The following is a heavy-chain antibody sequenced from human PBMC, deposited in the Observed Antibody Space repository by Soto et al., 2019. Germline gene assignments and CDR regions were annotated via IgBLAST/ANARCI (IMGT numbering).Heavy chain of an antibody. CDR2: ISYDGSNK. CDR3: AKAVIFAVTAVLDY. CDR1: GFTFSSYG. V-gene: IGHV3-30*18. J-gene: IGHJ4*02. Sequence: PGGSLRLSCAASGFTFSSYGMHWVRQAPGKGLEWVAVISYDGSNKYYADSVKGRFTISRDNSKNTLYLQMNSLRAEDTAVYYCAKAVIFAVTAVLDYWGQGTLVTVPQ. D-gene: IGHD5-18*01.